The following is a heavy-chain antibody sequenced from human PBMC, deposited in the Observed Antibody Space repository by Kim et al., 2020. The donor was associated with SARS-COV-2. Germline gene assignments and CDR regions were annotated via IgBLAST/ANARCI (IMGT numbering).Heavy chain of an antibody. CDR3: AKDRIMITFGGVIVIPYFFDY. J-gene: IGHJ4*02. D-gene: IGHD3-16*02. Sequence: GGSLRLSCAASGFTFSSYAMSWVRQAPGKGLEWVSAISGSGGSTYYADSVKGRFTISRDNSKNTLYLQMNSLRAEDTAVYYCAKDRIMITFGGVIVIPYFFDYWGQGTLVTVSS. CDR2: ISGSGGST. CDR1: GFTFSSYA. V-gene: IGHV3-23*01.